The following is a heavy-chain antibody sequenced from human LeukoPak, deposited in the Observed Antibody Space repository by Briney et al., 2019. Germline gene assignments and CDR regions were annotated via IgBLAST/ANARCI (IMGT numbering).Heavy chain of an antibody. CDR3: AREDKWYFDL. CDR2: ISTTSSYT. V-gene: IGHV3-11*05. J-gene: IGHJ2*01. Sequence: GGSLRLSCAVSGFTLSDYYMSWIRQAPGKGLEWVSKISTTSSYTNYADSVKGRFTISRDNAKNSLYLQMNSLRVEDTAVYYCAREDKWYFDLWGRGTLVTVSS. CDR1: GFTLSDYY.